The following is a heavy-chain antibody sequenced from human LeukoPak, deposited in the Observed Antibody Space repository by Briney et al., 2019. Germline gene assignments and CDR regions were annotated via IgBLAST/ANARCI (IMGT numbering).Heavy chain of an antibody. D-gene: IGHD4-17*01. V-gene: IGHV3-11*06. CDR2: ISSSSTYT. CDR1: GFTFSDYY. Sequence: GGSLRLSCAASGFTFSDYYMSWIRQAPGKGLEWVSYISSSSTYTNYADSVKGRFTISRDNARNTLYLQMNSLRAEDTAVYYCARGSGTTVTRDFDYWGQGTLVTVSS. J-gene: IGHJ4*02. CDR3: ARGSGTTVTRDFDY.